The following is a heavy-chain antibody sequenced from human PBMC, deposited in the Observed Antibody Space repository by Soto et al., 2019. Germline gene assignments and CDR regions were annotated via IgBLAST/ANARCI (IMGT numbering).Heavy chain of an antibody. V-gene: IGHV1-2*02. CDR3: ARAVAVGWGWFDP. D-gene: IGHD6-19*01. Sequence: ASVKVSCKASVYTFTGYYMHWVRQAPGQGLEWMGWINPNSGGTNYAQKFQGRVTMTRDTSISTAYMELSRLRSDDTAVYYCARAVAVGWGWFDPWGQGTLVTVSS. CDR1: VYTFTGYY. CDR2: INPNSGGT. J-gene: IGHJ5*02.